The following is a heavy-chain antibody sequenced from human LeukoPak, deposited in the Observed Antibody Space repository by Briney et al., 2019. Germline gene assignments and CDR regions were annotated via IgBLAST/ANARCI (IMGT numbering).Heavy chain of an antibody. D-gene: IGHD3-3*01. CDR3: ARAGYYTQDYYYYYMDV. V-gene: IGHV1-69*06. J-gene: IGHJ6*03. CDR1: GGTFSSYA. Sequence: SVKVSCKASGGTFSSYAISWVRQAPGQGLEWMGGIIPIFGTANYAQKFQGRVTMTWDTSISTAYMELSRLRSDDTAVYYCARAGYYTQDYYYYYMDVWGKGTTVTVSS. CDR2: IIPIFGTA.